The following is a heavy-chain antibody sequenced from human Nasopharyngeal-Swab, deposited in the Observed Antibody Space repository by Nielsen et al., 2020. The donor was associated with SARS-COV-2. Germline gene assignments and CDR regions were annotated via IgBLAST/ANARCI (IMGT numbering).Heavy chain of an antibody. D-gene: IGHD1-14*01. CDR2: IYPGDSDT. V-gene: IGHV5-51*01. J-gene: IGHJ6*02. CDR1: GYSCTSYW. Sequence: GGALRLSCKGSGYSCTSYWIGWVRQLPGKGLEWMGIIYPGDSDTRYSPSFQGQVTISADKSISTAYLQWSSLKASDTAMYYCARHDSINGMDVWGQGTTVTVSS. CDR3: ARHDSINGMDV.